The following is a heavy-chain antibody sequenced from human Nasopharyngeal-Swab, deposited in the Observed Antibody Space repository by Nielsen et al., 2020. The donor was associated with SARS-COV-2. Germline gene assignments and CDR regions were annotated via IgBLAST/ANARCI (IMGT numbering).Heavy chain of an antibody. D-gene: IGHD2-15*01. CDR1: GFTFSSYA. J-gene: IGHJ4*02. CDR2: ISYDGSNK. CDR3: ARSWGGGYSFSFDY. V-gene: IGHV3-30-3*01. Sequence: GGSLRLSCAASGFTFSSYAMHWVRQAPGKGLEWVAVISYDGSNKYYADSVKGRFTISRDNSKSTLYLQMNSLRAEDTAVYYCARSWGGGYSFSFDYWGQGTLVTVSS.